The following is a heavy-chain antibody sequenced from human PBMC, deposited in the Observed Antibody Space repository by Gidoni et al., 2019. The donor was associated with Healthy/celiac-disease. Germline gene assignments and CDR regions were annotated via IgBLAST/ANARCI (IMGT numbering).Heavy chain of an antibody. Sequence: EVQLVQSGAEVKKPGESLRISCQGSGYSFTSYWISWVRQMPGKGLEWMGRIDPSDSYTNYSPSFQDHVTISADKSISTAYLQWSSLKASDTAMYYCAATFLYCSGGSCYWGAFDIWGQGTMVTVSS. CDR2: IDPSDSYT. CDR1: GYSFTSYW. CDR3: AATFLYCSGGSCYWGAFDI. V-gene: IGHV5-10-1*03. D-gene: IGHD2-15*01. J-gene: IGHJ3*02.